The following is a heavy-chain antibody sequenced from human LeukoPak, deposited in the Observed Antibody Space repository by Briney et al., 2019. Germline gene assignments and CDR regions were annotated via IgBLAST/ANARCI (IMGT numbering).Heavy chain of an antibody. CDR2: ITGNGGTT. D-gene: IGHD2-15*01. J-gene: IGHJ4*02. CDR1: GFDFSSYG. Sequence: GGSLRLSCAASGFDFSSYGMHWVRQAPGKGLEWVSGITGNGGTTYYADSVKGRFTISRDNSRNTVYLQMNSLRAEDTAVYYCAKSGLNRFDYWGQGTLVTVSS. CDR3: AKSGLNRFDY. V-gene: IGHV3-23*01.